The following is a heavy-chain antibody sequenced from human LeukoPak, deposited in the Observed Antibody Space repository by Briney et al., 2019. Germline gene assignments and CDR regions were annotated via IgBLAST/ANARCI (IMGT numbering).Heavy chain of an antibody. CDR2: IYHSGST. CDR1: GYSISSGYY. D-gene: IGHD2/OR15-2a*01. V-gene: IGHV4-38-2*02. CDR3: ARPLYTSDTNWFDP. Sequence: SETLSLTCTVSGYSISSGYYWGWIRQPPGKGLEWIGSIYHSGSTYYNPSLKSRVTISVDTSKNQFSLKLSSVTAADTAVYYCARPLYTSDTNWFDPWGQGTLVTVSS. J-gene: IGHJ5*02.